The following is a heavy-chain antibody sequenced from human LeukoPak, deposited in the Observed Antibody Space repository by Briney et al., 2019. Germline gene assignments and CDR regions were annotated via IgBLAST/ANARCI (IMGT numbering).Heavy chain of an antibody. J-gene: IGHJ4*02. CDR3: ARRGAKIPRLDY. CDR2: ISSSGSTI. D-gene: IGHD1-26*01. Sequence: GGSLRLSCAASGFTFSSYAMSWIRQAPGKGLEWVSYISSSGSTIYYADSVKGRFTISRDNAKNSLYLQMNSLRAEDTAVYYCARRGAKIPRLDYWGQGTLVTVSS. V-gene: IGHV3-11*01. CDR1: GFTFSSYA.